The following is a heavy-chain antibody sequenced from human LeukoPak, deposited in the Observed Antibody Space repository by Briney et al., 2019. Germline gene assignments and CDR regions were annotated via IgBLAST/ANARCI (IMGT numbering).Heavy chain of an antibody. D-gene: IGHD4-23*01. V-gene: IGHV3-33*08. J-gene: IGHJ6*02. Sequence: GGSLRLSCAASGFTFSAYGIHWVRQAPGKGLEWVAGNNQYNVESVKGRFTISKDSSKNTVYLQMNSLAVEDTAVYYCARDPPRVRNSWGDGFDVWGQGTTVTVSS. CDR1: GFTFSAYG. CDR3: ARDPPRVRNSWGDGFDV. CDR2: NNQ.